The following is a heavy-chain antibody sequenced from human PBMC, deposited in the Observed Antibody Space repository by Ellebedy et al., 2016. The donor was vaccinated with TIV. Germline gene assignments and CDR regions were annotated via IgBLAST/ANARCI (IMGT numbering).Heavy chain of an antibody. CDR3: ARLMAAAGTGGGFDP. CDR1: GYSFTSYW. CDR2: IYPGDSDT. Sequence: GGSLRLSXKGSGYSFTSYWIGWVRQMPGKGLEWMGIIYPGDSDTRYSPSFQGQVTISADKSISTAYLQWSSLKASDTAMYYCARLMAAAGTGGGFDPWGQGTLVTVSS. D-gene: IGHD6-13*01. J-gene: IGHJ5*02. V-gene: IGHV5-51*01.